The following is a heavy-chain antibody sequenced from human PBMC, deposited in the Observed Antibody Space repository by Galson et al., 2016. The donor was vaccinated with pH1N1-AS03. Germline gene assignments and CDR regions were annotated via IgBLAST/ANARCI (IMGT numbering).Heavy chain of an antibody. CDR3: AKESDCGSPSCYPGGSFQH. J-gene: IGHJ1*01. CDR1: GFTFSSFS. V-gene: IGHV3-23*01. D-gene: IGHD2-2*01. CDR2: ISGRGGNT. Sequence: SLRLSCAASGFTFSSFSMSWVRRAPGKGLEWVSAISGRGGNTFYADSVKGRFTISRDNSKNTLYLQMNSLRAEDTAIYYCAKESDCGSPSCYPGGSFQHLGQGTLLTVSS.